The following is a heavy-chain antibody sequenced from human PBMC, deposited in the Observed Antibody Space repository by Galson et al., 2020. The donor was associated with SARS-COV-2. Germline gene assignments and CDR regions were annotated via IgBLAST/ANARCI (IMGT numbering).Heavy chain of an antibody. D-gene: IGHD2-15*01. V-gene: IGHV4-39*02. Sequence: SETLSLTCTVSGGSITSTTYKWGWIRQSPGQGLEWIGSIYSSGSTHYNPSLKSRVTISRDTSKNQISLRLSSVTAADTAVYYCAREVVVIVATNWFDPWGQGTLVTVSS. CDR1: GGSITSTTYK. CDR2: IYSSGST. J-gene: IGHJ5*02. CDR3: AREVVVIVATNWFDP.